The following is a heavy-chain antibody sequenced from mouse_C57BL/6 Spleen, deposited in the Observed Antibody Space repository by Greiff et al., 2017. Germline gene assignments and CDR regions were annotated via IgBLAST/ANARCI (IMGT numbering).Heavy chain of an antibody. CDR3: ARSLYYYGSSLYYFDY. V-gene: IGHV1-69*01. CDR1: GYTFTSYW. D-gene: IGHD1-1*01. Sequence: QVQLQQPGAELVMPGASVKLSCKASGYTFTSYWMHWVKQRPGQGLEWIGEIDPSDSYTNYNQKVKGKSTLTVDKSSSTAYMQLSSLTSEDSAVYYCARSLYYYGSSLYYFDYWGQGTTLTVSS. J-gene: IGHJ2*01. CDR2: IDPSDSYT.